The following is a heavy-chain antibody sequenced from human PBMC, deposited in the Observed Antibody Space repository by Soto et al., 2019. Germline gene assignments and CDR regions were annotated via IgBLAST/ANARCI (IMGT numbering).Heavy chain of an antibody. CDR3: ARESYGDYDNNWFDP. D-gene: IGHD4-17*01. CDR1: GYTFTSYG. V-gene: IGHV1-18*01. J-gene: IGHJ5*02. Sequence: ASVKVSCKASGYTFTSYGISWVRQAPGQGLEWMGWISGYNGNTNYAQKLQGRVTMTTDISTSAAYMELRSLRSGDTALYYCARESYGDYDNNWFDPWGQGTLVTVSS. CDR2: ISGYNGNT.